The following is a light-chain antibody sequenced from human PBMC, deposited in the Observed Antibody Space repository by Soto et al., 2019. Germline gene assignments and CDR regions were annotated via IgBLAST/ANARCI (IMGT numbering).Light chain of an antibody. V-gene: IGLV2-14*01. CDR3: SSYTSSSTHV. CDR2: DVS. J-gene: IGLJ1*01. CDR1: SSDVGGYNY. Sequence: QSALTQPASVSGSPGQSITISCTGTSSDVGGYNYVSWYQQHPGKAPKLMMYDVSNRPSGVSNRFSGSKSGNTASLTISGLQAEDEADYCCSSYTSSSTHVFGTGTKVTVL.